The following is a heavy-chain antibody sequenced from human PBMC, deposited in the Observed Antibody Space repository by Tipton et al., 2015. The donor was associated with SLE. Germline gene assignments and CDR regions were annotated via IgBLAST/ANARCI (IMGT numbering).Heavy chain of an antibody. CDR2: IYYSGST. CDR3: ARHLATRADYGDYINVFDY. J-gene: IGHJ4*02. D-gene: IGHD4-17*01. V-gene: IGHV4-31*03. Sequence: TLSLTCTVSGGSISSGGYYWSWIRQHPGKGLEWIGYIYYSGSTYYNPSLKSRVTISVDTSKNQFSLKLSSVTAADTAVYYCARHLATRADYGDYINVFDYWGQGALVIVSS. CDR1: GGSISSGGYY.